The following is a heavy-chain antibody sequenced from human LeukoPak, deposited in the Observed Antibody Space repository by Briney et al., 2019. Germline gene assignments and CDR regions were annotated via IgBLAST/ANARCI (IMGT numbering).Heavy chain of an antibody. CDR2: FDPEDGET. CDR3: AGLSSSSGYYYYYMDV. V-gene: IGHV1-24*01. J-gene: IGHJ6*03. CDR1: GYTLTELS. Sequence: ASVKVSCKVSGYTLTELSMHWVRQAPGKGLEWMGGFDPEDGETIYAQKFQGRVTMTEDTSTDTAYMELSSLRSEDTAVYYCAGLSSSSGYYYYYMDVWGKGTTVTISS. D-gene: IGHD6-6*01.